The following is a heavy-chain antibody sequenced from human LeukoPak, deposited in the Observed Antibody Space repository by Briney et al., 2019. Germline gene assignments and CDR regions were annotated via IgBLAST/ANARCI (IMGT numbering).Heavy chain of an antibody. D-gene: IGHD2-15*01. J-gene: IGHJ3*02. CDR2: INSDGSST. CDR3: AAHYCSGGSCYSGDAFDI. Sequence: QPGGSLRLSCAASGFTFSSYWMHWVRQAPGKGLVWVSRINSDGSSTSYADSVKGRFTISRDNAKNTLYLQMNSLRAEDTAVYYCAAHYCSGGSCYSGDAFDIWGQGTMVTVSS. CDR1: GFTFSSYW. V-gene: IGHV3-74*01.